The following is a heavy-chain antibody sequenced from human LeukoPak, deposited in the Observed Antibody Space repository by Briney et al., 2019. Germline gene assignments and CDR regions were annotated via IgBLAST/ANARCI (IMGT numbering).Heavy chain of an antibody. CDR2: TYSSGTM. CDR1: GASISDYY. V-gene: IGHV4-4*07. CDR3: ARGGYYPVD. D-gene: IGHD3-3*01. Sequence: SETLSLTCTVPGASISDYYWSWIRQPAGKGLEWIGRTYSSGTMNYNPSLNSRVTMSVDRSKNQLSLKLTSVTAADTALYFCARGGYYPVDWGPGTLVTVSA. J-gene: IGHJ4*02.